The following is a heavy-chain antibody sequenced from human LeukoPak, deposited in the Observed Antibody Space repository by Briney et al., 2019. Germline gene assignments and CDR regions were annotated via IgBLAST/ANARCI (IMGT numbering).Heavy chain of an antibody. CDR1: GFTFSRHS. D-gene: IGHD3-9*01. Sequence: GGSLRLSCAASGFTFSRHSMNWVRQAPGKGLEWVSSISSGSSYRYYGDSVKGRFTVSRDNGKNSLYLQMNNLRVEDTAMYYCAGGTGFIIKDWGQGTLVTVSS. CDR3: AGGTGFIIKD. CDR2: ISSGSSYR. V-gene: IGHV3-21*04. J-gene: IGHJ4*02.